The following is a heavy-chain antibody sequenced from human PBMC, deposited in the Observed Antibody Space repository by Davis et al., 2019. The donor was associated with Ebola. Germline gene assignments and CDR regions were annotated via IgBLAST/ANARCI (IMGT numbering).Heavy chain of an antibody. Sequence: GESLKISCAVSGFSVSDSYMHWVRQAPGKGLEWVSVLYSSGSTTYYADSVQGRFTISRDNSKNTLYLQMDSLRAEDTAVYYCARDGGAGRQLDYWGQGTLVTVSS. D-gene: IGHD6-6*01. J-gene: IGHJ4*02. CDR2: LYSSGSTT. CDR3: ARDGGAGRQLDY. CDR1: GFSVSDSY. V-gene: IGHV3-53*01.